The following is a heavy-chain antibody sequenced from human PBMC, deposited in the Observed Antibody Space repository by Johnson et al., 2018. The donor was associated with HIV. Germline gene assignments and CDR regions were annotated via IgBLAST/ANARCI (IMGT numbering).Heavy chain of an antibody. Sequence: EQLVESGGGVVQPGRSLRLSCAASGFTFSSYGMHWVRQAAGKGLEWVAVIWYDGSNKYYADSVKGRFTISRDNSKNTLYLQMNSLRAEDTAVYYCAKDSMGFNWNQFEAFDIWGQGTMVTVSS. D-gene: IGHD1-20*01. CDR1: GFTFSSYG. V-gene: IGHV3-33*06. CDR3: AKDSMGFNWNQFEAFDI. J-gene: IGHJ3*02. CDR2: IWYDGSNK.